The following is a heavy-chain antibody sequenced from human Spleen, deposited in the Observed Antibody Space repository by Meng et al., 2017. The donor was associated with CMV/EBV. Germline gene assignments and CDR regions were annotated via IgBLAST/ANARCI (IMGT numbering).Heavy chain of an antibody. CDR3: ARGGNRIAAAGTNTGHYYYYGMDV. CDR1: GYTFTGYY. CDR2: IIASLDTT. D-gene: IGHD6-13*01. J-gene: IGHJ6*02. Sequence: SVKVSCKASGYTFTGYYMHWVRQAPGQGLEWMGGIIASLDTTNYAQKFQGRVTITTDESTSTVYMELSSLRSEDTAVYYCARGGNRIAAAGTNTGHYYYYGMDVWGQGTTVTVSS. V-gene: IGHV1-69*16.